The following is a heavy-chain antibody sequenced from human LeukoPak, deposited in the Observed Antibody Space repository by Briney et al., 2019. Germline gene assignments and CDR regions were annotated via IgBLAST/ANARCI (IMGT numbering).Heavy chain of an antibody. CDR2: ISYDGSNK. D-gene: IGHD2-2*02. CDR3: ASGPYCSSTSCSTPFDY. Sequence: GGSLRLSCAASGFTFSSCAMHWVRQAPGKGVEWVAVISYDGSNKYYADSVRGRFTVSRDDSKNTLYLQMNSLRAEDTAVYYCASGPYCSSTSCSTPFDYWGQGTLVTVSS. CDR1: GFTFSSCA. V-gene: IGHV3-30*04. J-gene: IGHJ4*02.